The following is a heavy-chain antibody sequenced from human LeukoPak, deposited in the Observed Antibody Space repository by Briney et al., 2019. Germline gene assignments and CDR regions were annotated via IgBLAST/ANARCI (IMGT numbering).Heavy chain of an antibody. Sequence: GGSLRLSCAASGFTFSSYAMHWVRQAPGKGLEWVAVISYDGSNKYYADSVKGRFTISRDNSKNTLYLQMSSLRAEDTAVYYCARDLGFDYWGQGTLVTVSS. V-gene: IGHV3-30-3*01. CDR3: ARDLGFDY. D-gene: IGHD7-27*01. J-gene: IGHJ4*02. CDR2: ISYDGSNK. CDR1: GFTFSSYA.